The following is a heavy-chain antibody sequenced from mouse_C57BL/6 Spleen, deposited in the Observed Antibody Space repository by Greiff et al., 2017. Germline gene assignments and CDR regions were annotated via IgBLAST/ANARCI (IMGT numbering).Heavy chain of an antibody. Sequence: QVQLQQPGAELVKPGASVKLSCKASGYTFTSYWMPWVKQRPGQGLEWIGMIHPNSGSTNYNEKFKSKDTLTVDKSSSTAYMQLSSLTSDDSAVYYCARNAERNYGSSVWYFDVWGTGTTVTVSS. J-gene: IGHJ1*03. CDR2: IHPNSGST. D-gene: IGHD1-1*01. V-gene: IGHV1-64*01. CDR1: GYTFTSYW. CDR3: ARNAERNYGSSVWYFDV.